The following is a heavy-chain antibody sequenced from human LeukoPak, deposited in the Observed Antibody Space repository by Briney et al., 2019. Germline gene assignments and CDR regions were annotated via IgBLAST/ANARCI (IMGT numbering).Heavy chain of an antibody. D-gene: IGHD3-10*01. CDR2: INHSGST. V-gene: IGHV4-34*01. Sequence: SETLSLTCAVYGGSFSGYYWSWIRQSPGKGLEWIGEINHSGSTNYNPSLKSRVTISVDTSKNQFSLKLGSVTAADTAVYYCARGGLRITMVRGVGWFDPWGQGTLVTVSS. CDR1: GGSFSGYY. CDR3: ARGGLRITMVRGVGWFDP. J-gene: IGHJ5*02.